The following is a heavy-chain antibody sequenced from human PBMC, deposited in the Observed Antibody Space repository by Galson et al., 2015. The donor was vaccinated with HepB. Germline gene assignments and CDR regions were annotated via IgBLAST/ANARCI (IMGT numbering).Heavy chain of an antibody. CDR1: GYSFTSYW. V-gene: IGHV5-51*03. CDR3: ARSGTAMGRMDV. D-gene: IGHD5-18*01. J-gene: IGHJ6*01. Sequence: QSGAEVKKPGESLKISCKGSGYSFTSYWIGWVRQMPGKGLEWMGIIYPGDSDTRYSPSLQGQVTMSVDTSKNQVSLKLSSVTAADTAVYYCARSGTAMGRMDVWGQGTTVTVSS. CDR2: IYPGDSDT.